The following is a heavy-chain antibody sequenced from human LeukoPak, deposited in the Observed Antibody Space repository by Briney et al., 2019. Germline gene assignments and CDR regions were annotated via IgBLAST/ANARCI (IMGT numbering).Heavy chain of an antibody. Sequence: SETLSLTCAVYGGSFSGYYWSWIRQPPGEGLECSGEINHSGGTNYNPSLKSRVTISVDTSKHQFSLKLSSVTAADTAVYYCAREGSDNYYYYMDVWGKGTTVTVSS. CDR3: AREGSDNYYYYMDV. CDR1: GGSFSGYY. D-gene: IGHD1-26*01. CDR2: INHSGGT. J-gene: IGHJ6*03. V-gene: IGHV4-34*01.